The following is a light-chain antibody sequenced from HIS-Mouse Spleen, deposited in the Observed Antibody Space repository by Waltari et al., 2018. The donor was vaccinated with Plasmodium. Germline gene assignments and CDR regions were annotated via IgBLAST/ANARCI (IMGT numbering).Light chain of an antibody. CDR3: CSYAGSSTNWV. CDR1: SSDVGSYNL. Sequence: QSALTQPASVSGSPGQSITISCTGNSSDVGSYNLVSWYQQHPGKAPKLMIYEGSKRPSGVSNRFSGSKSGNTASLTISGLQAEDEADYYCCSYAGSSTNWVFGGGTKLTVL. V-gene: IGLV2-23*01. J-gene: IGLJ3*02. CDR2: EGS.